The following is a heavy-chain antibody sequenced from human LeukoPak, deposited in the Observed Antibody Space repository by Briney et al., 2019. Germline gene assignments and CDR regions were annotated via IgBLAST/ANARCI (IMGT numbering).Heavy chain of an antibody. Sequence: GASVNVSCKASGYTFNVYYIHWVRQAPGQGLEWMGWINPNSGGTHYAQKFQGTVTMTMDTSISTAYMELSRLRSDDTAIYYCARRYTNSWYDTDYWGQGTLVTVSS. CDR3: ARRYTNSWYDTDY. CDR2: INPNSGGT. D-gene: IGHD6-13*01. J-gene: IGHJ4*02. V-gene: IGHV1-2*02. CDR1: GYTFNVYY.